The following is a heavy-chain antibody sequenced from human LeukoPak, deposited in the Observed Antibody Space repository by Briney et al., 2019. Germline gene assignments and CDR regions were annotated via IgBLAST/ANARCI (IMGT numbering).Heavy chain of an antibody. CDR3: ARIPGDRPDD. CDR2: MYFGERT. V-gene: IGHV4-59*01. Sequence: SETLSLTCTVSGASMTSYYWTWIRQPPGKGLEWVGYMYFGERTSYNPSLKSRATISIDTSKKQFSLNLKSVTAADTAVYYCARIPGDRPDDWGQGTLVTVS. D-gene: IGHD7-27*01. J-gene: IGHJ4*02. CDR1: GASMTSYY.